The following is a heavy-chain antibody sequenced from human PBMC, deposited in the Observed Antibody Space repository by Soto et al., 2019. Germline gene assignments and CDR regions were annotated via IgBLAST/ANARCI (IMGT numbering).Heavy chain of an antibody. CDR2: ISSSSSTI. CDR1: GFTFSSYS. Sequence: EVQLVESGGGLVQPGGSLRLSCAASGFTFSSYSMNWVRQAPGKGLEWVSYISSSSSTIYYADSVKGRFTISRDNAKNSLYLQMNSLRAEDTAVYYCARTQESSSWYSSSPNFDYWGQGTLVTVSS. V-gene: IGHV3-48*01. J-gene: IGHJ4*02. CDR3: ARTQESSSWYSSSPNFDY. D-gene: IGHD6-13*01.